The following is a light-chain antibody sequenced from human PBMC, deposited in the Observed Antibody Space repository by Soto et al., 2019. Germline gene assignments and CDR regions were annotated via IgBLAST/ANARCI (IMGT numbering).Light chain of an antibody. CDR1: QDISNY. J-gene: IGKJ2*01. Sequence: AIRMTQSPSSFSASTGDRVTITCRASQDISNYLAWYQQKPGKAPKLLIYAASTLQSGVPSRFSGSGSGTDFPLTISCLQSEDFATYYCQQYYSYPHTFGQGTKLEIK. CDR3: QQYYSYPHT. CDR2: AAS. V-gene: IGKV1-8*01.